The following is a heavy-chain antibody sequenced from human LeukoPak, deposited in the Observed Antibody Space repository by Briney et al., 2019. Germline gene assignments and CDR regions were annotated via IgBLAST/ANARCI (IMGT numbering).Heavy chain of an antibody. CDR3: ARAVKPLYYYDGSGHFDY. CDR1: GYTFTGYY. V-gene: IGHV1-2*02. D-gene: IGHD3-22*01. CDR2: INPNSGGA. J-gene: IGHJ4*02. Sequence: ASVKVSCKASGYTFTGYYMHWVRQAPGQGLEWMGWINPNSGGANYAQKFQGRVTMTRDTSISTAYMELSRLRSDDTAVYYCARAVKPLYYYDGSGHFDYWGQGTLVTVSS.